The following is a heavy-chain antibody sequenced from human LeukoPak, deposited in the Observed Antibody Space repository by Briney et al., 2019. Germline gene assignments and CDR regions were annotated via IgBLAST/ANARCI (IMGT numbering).Heavy chain of an antibody. D-gene: IGHD2-15*01. J-gene: IGHJ4*02. CDR3: AGGLRYCSGGSCYSGFDY. Sequence: PGGSLRLSCAASGFTVSSNYMSWVRQAPGKGLEWVSVIYSGGSTYYADSVKGRFTISRDSSKNTLYLQMNSLRAEDTAVYYCAGGLRYCSGGSCYSGFDYWGQGTLVTVSS. CDR2: IYSGGST. CDR1: GFTVSSNY. V-gene: IGHV3-66*01.